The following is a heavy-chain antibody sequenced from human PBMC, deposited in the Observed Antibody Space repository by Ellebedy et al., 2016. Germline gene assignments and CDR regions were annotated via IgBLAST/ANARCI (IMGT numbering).Heavy chain of an antibody. CDR1: GFSLSTSGMC. CDR2: IDWDDDK. D-gene: IGHD3-22*01. J-gene: IGHJ6*02. V-gene: IGHV2-70*11. CDR3: ARIPYDSSGYRYYYYGMDV. Sequence: SGPTLVKPPQTLTLTCTFSGFSLSTSGMCVSWIRQPPGKALEWLARIDWDDDKYYSTSLKTRLTISKDTSKNQVVLTMTNMDPVDTATYYCARIPYDSSGYRYYYYGMDVWGQGTTVTVSS.